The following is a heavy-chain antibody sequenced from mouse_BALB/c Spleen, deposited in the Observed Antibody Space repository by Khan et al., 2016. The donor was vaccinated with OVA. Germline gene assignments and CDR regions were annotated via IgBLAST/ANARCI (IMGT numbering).Heavy chain of an antibody. V-gene: IGHV1-7*01. Sequence: QVQLKESGAELAKPGASVKMSCKASGYTFINYWILWVKQRPGQGLEWIGYINPSTGYTEYNQNFKDKATLTADKSSSTAYMQLSSLTSEDSAVYYFARRGLRWDFDYCGQGTTLTVSS. J-gene: IGHJ2*01. CDR2: INPSTGYT. D-gene: IGHD1-1*01. CDR1: GYTFINYW. CDR3: ARRGLRWDFDY.